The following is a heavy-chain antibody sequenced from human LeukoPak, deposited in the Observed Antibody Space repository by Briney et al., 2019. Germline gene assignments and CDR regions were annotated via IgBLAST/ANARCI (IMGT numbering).Heavy chain of an antibody. Sequence: PGGSLRLSCAASGFTFSDYYMTWIRQAPGKGLEWVSYISSSGSIIYYADSVKGRFIISRDNAKNSLYLQMNSLRVEDTAVYFCARVGYDSSGRFDYWGQGTLVTVSS. CDR2: ISSSGSII. V-gene: IGHV3-11*04. CDR1: GFTFSDYY. J-gene: IGHJ4*02. D-gene: IGHD3-22*01. CDR3: ARVGYDSSGRFDY.